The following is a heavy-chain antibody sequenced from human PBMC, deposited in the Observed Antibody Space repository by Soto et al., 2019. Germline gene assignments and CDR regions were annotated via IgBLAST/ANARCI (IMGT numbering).Heavy chain of an antibody. J-gene: IGHJ4*02. CDR2: ISTSSTTI. D-gene: IGHD2-8*01. CDR3: VMGYYFDY. CDR1: GLTFSSYS. V-gene: IGHV3-48*01. Sequence: EVQLVESGGGLVQPGGSLRLSCAASGLTFSSYSMNWVRQAPGKGLEWVSDISTSSTTIHYADSVKGRFTISRDNAKNYLYLQMNSLRAEDTAVYYCVMGYYFDYWGQGPLVTVSS.